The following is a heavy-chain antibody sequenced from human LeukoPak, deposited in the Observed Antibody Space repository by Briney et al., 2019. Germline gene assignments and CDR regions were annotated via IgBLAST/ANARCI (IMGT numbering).Heavy chain of an antibody. J-gene: IGHJ4*02. CDR3: AKDQDPHSYGSGSYAPFDY. V-gene: IGHV3-23*01. CDR2: ISGSGGST. D-gene: IGHD3-10*01. CDR1: GFTVSSNE. Sequence: PGGSLRLSCAASGFTVSSNEMSWVRQAPGKGLERVSHISGSGGSTKYSGSVKGRFTISRDNSKNTLYLQINSLRADDTAVYYCAKDQDPHSYGSGSYAPFDYWGQGTLVTVSS.